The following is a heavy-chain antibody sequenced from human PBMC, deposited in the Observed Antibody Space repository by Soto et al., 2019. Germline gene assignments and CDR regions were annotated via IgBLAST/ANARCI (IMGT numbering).Heavy chain of an antibody. J-gene: IGHJ4*02. D-gene: IGHD6-25*01. CDR2: IKHDGSEK. CDR3: ARETPYGRPGATSFDH. CDR1: GFTLSEYW. V-gene: IGHV3-7*01. Sequence: EVQLVESGGGLVQPGGSLRLSGAASGFTLSEYWMSWVRQAPGKGLEWVANIKHDGSEKYYVDSVKGRFTISRDNAKNSLYLQMNSLRAEDTAVYYCARETPYGRPGATSFDHWGQGTLVTVSS.